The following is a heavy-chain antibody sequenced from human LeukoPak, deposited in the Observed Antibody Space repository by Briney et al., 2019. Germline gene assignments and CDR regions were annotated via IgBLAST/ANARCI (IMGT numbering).Heavy chain of an antibody. CDR1: GYTFTSYN. CDR3: ARDSSRWSFDY. CDR2: STPSGDST. D-gene: IGHD6-13*01. Sequence: ASVKVSCKASGYTFTSYNMHWVRQAPGQGLEWTGISTPSGDSTTYAQKFQGRVTLTRDTSTSTVNMELSSLRSEDTAIYYCARDSSRWSFDYWGQGTLVTVSS. V-gene: IGHV1-46*01. J-gene: IGHJ4*02.